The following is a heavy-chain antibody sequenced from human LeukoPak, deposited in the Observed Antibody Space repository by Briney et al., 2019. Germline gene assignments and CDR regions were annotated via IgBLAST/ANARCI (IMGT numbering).Heavy chain of an antibody. CDR2: IRYDGNNK. Sequence: GGSLRLSCGASGFTFSNYGMLWVRQAPGKGLDWAAFIRYDGNNKLYADSVKGRFTISRDNSKNTLYLHINSLRAEDTAVYYCVKDNPLDYWGQGTLVTVSS. CDR3: VKDNPLDY. V-gene: IGHV3-30*02. D-gene: IGHD1-14*01. CDR1: GFTFSNYG. J-gene: IGHJ4*02.